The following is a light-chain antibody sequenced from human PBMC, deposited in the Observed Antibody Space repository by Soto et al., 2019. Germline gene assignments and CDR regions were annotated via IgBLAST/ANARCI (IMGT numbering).Light chain of an antibody. CDR1: QSVSSY. V-gene: IGKV3-11*01. CDR2: DAS. CDR3: QQRSNWPPGSLT. J-gene: IGKJ4*01. Sequence: EIVLTQSPATLSLSPGERATLSCRASQSVSSYLAWYQQKPGQAPRLLIYDASNRATGIPARFSGSGSGTDFTLTISSLEPEXXAVYYXQQRSNWPPGSLTFGGGTKVEIK.